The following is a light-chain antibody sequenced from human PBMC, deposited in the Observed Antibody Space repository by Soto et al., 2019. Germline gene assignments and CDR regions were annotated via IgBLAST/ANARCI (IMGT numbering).Light chain of an antibody. CDR2: AAS. J-gene: IGKJ4*01. CDR1: QGISSY. CDR3: QKYNSASSLT. Sequence: DIQMTQSPSSLSASVGDRVTITCRASQGISSYLAWYQQKTGKVPKLLIYAASTLQSGVPSRFSGSGSGTDFTLTISSLQPEDVATYYCQKYNSASSLTFGGGTKVEVK. V-gene: IGKV1-27*01.